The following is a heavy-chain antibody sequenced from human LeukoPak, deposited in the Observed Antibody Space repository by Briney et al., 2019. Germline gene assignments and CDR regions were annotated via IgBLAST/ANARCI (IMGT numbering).Heavy chain of an antibody. D-gene: IGHD2-15*01. CDR1: GYTFTSYG. V-gene: IGHV1-18*01. J-gene: IGHJ3*02. Sequence: ASVKVSCKASGYTFTSYGISWVRQAPGQGLEWMGWISAYNGNTNYAQKLQGRVTMTTDTSTSTAYMELRSLRSDDTAVYYCARGYPDIVVVVAANDAFDIWGQGTMVTVS. CDR3: ARGYPDIVVVVAANDAFDI. CDR2: ISAYNGNT.